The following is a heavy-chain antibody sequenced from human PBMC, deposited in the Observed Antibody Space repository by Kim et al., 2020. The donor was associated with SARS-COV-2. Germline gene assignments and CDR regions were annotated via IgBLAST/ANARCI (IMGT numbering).Heavy chain of an antibody. D-gene: IGHD4-4*01. CDR3: ARGLVNYVDGYMDV. V-gene: IGHV1-46*01. J-gene: IGHJ6*03. Sequence: QKFQGRVTMTRDTSTSTVYMELSSLRSEDTAVYYCARGLVNYVDGYMDVWGKGTTVTVSS.